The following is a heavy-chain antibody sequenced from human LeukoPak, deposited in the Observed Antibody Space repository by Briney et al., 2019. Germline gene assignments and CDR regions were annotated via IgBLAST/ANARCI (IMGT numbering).Heavy chain of an antibody. CDR1: GGSISSSSYY. J-gene: IGHJ4*02. CDR3: AAIRELLFGTY. V-gene: IGHV4-39*01. CDR2: IYYSGST. D-gene: IGHD1-26*01. Sequence: SETLSLTCTVSGGSISSSSYYWGWIRQPPGKGLEWIGSIYYSGSTYYNPSLKSRVTISVDTSKNQFSLKLSSVTAADTAVYYCAAIRELLFGTYWGQGTLVTVSS.